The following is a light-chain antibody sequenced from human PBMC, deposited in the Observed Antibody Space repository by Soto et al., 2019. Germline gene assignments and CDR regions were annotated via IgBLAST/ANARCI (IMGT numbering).Light chain of an antibody. Sequence: DIQMTQSPSSVSASVGDRVTITCRASQGISDWLAWYQQKPGKAPKLLIYAASNLQSGVPSRFSGSGSGTDFTLTISSLQPEDFATYYCQQANSFPGTFGQGTKVEIK. CDR3: QQANSFPGT. J-gene: IGKJ1*01. V-gene: IGKV1D-12*01. CDR2: AAS. CDR1: QGISDW.